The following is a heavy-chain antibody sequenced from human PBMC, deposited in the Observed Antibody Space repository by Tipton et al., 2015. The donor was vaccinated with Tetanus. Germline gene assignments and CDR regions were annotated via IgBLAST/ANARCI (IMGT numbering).Heavy chain of an antibody. J-gene: IGHJ4*02. CDR3: ARHQSGFFSPFDY. V-gene: IGHV4-39*01. D-gene: IGHD3-3*01. CDR1: GGSIRGGTFY. CDR2: IYDSGDT. Sequence: LRLSCTVSGGSIRGGTFYWGWIRQPPGKGLEWIGSIYDSGDTYYIPSLKSRVTISVDTSKNQFSLNLNSMAASDTGFYYCARHQSGFFSPFDYWGQGNLVSVSS.